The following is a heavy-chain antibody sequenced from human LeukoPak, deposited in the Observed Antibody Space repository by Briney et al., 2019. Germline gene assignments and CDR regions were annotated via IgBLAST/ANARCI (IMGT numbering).Heavy chain of an antibody. D-gene: IGHD1-26*01. J-gene: IGHJ3*02. CDR1: GGSISSYY. V-gene: IGHV4-39*01. CDR3: ARHGPRGSYFRERAFDI. CDR2: IYYSGST. Sequence: PSETLSLTCTVSGGSISSYYWGWIRQPPGKGLEWIGSIYYSGSTYYNPSLKSRATISVDTSKNQFSLKLSSVTAADTAVYYCARHGPRGSYFRERAFDIWGQGTMVTVSS.